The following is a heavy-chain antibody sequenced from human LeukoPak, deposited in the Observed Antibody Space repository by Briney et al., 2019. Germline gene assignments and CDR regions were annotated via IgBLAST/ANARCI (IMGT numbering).Heavy chain of an antibody. V-gene: IGHV3-53*01. CDR3: ARVVWGYYYMDV. CDR2: IYSGGST. D-gene: IGHD2-8*01. Sequence: ETLSLTCTLSGGSISSSSFYWGWIRQPPGKGLEWVSVIYSGGSTYYADSVKGRFTISRDNSKNTLYLQMNSLRAEDTAVYYCARVVWGYYYMDVWGKGTTVTVSS. J-gene: IGHJ6*03. CDR1: GGSISSSSFY.